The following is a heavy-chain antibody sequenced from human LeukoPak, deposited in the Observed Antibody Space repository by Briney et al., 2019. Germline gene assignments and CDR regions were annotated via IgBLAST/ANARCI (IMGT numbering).Heavy chain of an antibody. CDR1: GYSFTSYW. V-gene: IGHV5-51*01. CDR2: IYPGDSDT. Sequence: GESLKISCKGSGYSFTSYWIGWVRQMPGKGLEWMGIIYPGDSDTRYSPSFQGQVTISADMSISTAYMELSSLRSDDTAVYYCARDKSTTVRFLQYYWGQGTLVTVSS. J-gene: IGHJ4*02. CDR3: ARDKSTTVRFLQYY. D-gene: IGHD3-3*01.